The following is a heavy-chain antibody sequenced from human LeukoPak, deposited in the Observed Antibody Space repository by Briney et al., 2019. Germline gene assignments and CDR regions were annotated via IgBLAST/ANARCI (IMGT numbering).Heavy chain of an antibody. CDR2: MNPNSGDT. J-gene: IGHJ4*02. V-gene: IGHV1-8*02. CDR3: ARGPFGSGSFLDY. CDR1: GYTFKNYD. D-gene: IGHD3-10*01. Sequence: ASVKVSCKASGYTFKNYDINWVRQAAGQGLEWMGWMNPNSGDTGYTQKFQGRVAMTRSTSITTAYMGLSSLRSEDTAVYYCARGPFGSGSFLDYWGQGTLVTVSS.